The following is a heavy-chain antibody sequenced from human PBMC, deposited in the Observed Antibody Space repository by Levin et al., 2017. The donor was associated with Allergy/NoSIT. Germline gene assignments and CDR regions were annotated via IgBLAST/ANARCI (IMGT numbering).Heavy chain of an antibody. Sequence: ASVKVSCKASGYTFTTYDINWVRQATGQGLEWMGWMNPNSGNTGYAQKFQGRVTMTRNTSITTAYMELRSLRSEDTAVYYCARRMPESTPDDFGIWGRGTMVTVSS. CDR1: GYTFTTYD. CDR2: MNPNSGNT. V-gene: IGHV1-8*01. D-gene: IGHD2-15*01. CDR3: ARRMPESTPDDFGI. J-gene: IGHJ3*02.